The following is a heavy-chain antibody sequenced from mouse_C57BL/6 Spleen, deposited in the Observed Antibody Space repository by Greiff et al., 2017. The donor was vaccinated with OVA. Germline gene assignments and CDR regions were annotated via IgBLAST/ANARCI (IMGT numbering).Heavy chain of an antibody. CDR1: GFTFNTYA. Sequence: EVQGVESGGGLVQPKGSLKLSCAASGFTFNTYAMHWVRQAPGKGLEWVARIRSKSSNYATYYADSVKDRFTISRDDSQSMLYLQMNNLKTEDTAMYYCVGLYYGSSGDYFDYWGQGTTLTVSS. J-gene: IGHJ2*01. D-gene: IGHD1-1*01. V-gene: IGHV10-3*01. CDR2: IRSKSSNYAT. CDR3: VGLYYGSSGDYFDY.